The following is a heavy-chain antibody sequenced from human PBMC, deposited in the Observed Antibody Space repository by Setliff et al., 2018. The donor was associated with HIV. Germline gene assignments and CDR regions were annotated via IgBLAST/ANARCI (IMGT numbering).Heavy chain of an antibody. D-gene: IGHD2-8*01. CDR2: INHGGSA. J-gene: IGHJ5*02. CDR1: GGSISGSY. Sequence: SETLSLTCAVSGGSISGSYWSWIRQTPGKGLEWIDKINHGGSAHYNPSLKSRVAISVDTSENQFSLKLNSVTAADTAVYYCARRGRDGVLIVFATGFDPWGQGTLVTVSS. CDR3: ARRGRDGVLIVFATGFDP. V-gene: IGHV4-34*01.